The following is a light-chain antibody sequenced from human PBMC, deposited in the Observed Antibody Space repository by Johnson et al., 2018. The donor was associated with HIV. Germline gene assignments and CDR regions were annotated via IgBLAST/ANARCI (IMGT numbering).Light chain of an antibody. J-gene: IGLJ1*01. CDR3: GTWDSSLSAGV. V-gene: IGLV1-51*01. CDR1: SSNIGNNY. CDR2: DNN. Sequence: QSVLTQPPSVSAAPGQKVTISCSGSSSNIGNNYVSWYQQLPGTAPKLLIYDNNKRPSGIPDRFSGSKSGTSDTLGITGLQTGDEADYYCGTWDSSLSAGVFGTGTKVTGL.